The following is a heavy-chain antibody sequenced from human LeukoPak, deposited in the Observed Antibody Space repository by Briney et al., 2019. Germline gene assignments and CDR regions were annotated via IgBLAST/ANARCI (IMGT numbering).Heavy chain of an antibody. CDR2: IYYSGIT. J-gene: IGHJ4*02. V-gene: IGHV4-59*01. CDR1: GDSISSYY. D-gene: IGHD4-17*01. Sequence: SETLSLTCTVSGDSISSYYWSWIRQPPGKGLEWIAYIYYSGITNYNPSLKSRVTLSVDTSKNQFSLKLSSVTAADTAVYYCARDQYGDYDFDYWGQGTLVTVSS. CDR3: ARDQYGDYDFDY.